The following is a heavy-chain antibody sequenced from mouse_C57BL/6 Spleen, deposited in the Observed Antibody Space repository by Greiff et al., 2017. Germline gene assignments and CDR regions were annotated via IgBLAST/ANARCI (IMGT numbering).Heavy chain of an antibody. V-gene: IGHV14-4*01. CDR1: GFNIKDDY. D-gene: IGHD2-5*01. J-gene: IGHJ4*01. Sequence: VQLQQSGAELVRPGASVKLSCTASGFNIKDDYMHWVKQRPEQGLEWIGWIDPENGDTEYASKFQGKATITADTSSNTAYLQLSSLTSEDTAVYCFTTRSNPYYAMDYWGQGTSVTVSS. CDR3: TTRSNPYYAMDY. CDR2: IDPENGDT.